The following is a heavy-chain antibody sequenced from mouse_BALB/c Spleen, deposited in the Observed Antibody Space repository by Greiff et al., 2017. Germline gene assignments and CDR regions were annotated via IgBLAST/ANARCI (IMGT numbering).Heavy chain of an antibody. V-gene: IGHV1-69*02. CDR1: GYTFTSYW. CDR2: IDPSDSET. CDR3: ARTYGNYDWFAY. D-gene: IGHD2-1*01. J-gene: IGHJ3*01. Sequence: VQLQQPGAELVKPGAPVKLSCKASGYTFTSYWMNWVKQRPGRGLEWIGRIDPSDSETHYNQKFKDKATLTVDKSSSTAYIQLSSLTSEDSAVYYCARTYGNYDWFAYWGQGTLVTVSA.